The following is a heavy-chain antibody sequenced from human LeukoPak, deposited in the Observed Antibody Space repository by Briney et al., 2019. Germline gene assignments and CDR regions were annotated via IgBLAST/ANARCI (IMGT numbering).Heavy chain of an antibody. CDR3: ARGGGIYSGSYVDYFDY. J-gene: IGHJ4*02. CDR1: GFSFNTYS. V-gene: IGHV3-23*01. Sequence: PGGSLRLSCAASGFSFNTYSMTWVSQAPGKGLEWVSAISGSGGSTYYADSVKGRFTISRDNSKNTLYLQMNSLRAEDTAVYYCARGGGIYSGSYVDYFDYWGQGTLVTVSS. CDR2: ISGSGGST. D-gene: IGHD1-26*01.